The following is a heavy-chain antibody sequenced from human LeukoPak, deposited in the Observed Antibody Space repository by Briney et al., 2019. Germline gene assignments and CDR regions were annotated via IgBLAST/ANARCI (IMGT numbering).Heavy chain of an antibody. J-gene: IGHJ4*02. CDR1: GGTFSSYA. Sequence: ASVKVSCKASGGTFSSYAISWGRQAPGQGLEWMGRIIPIFGIANYAQKFQGRVTITADKSTSTAYMELSSLRSEDTAVYYCARARDSSGSDYSDYWGQGTLVTVSS. CDR3: ARARDSSGSDYSDY. D-gene: IGHD3-22*01. V-gene: IGHV1-69*04. CDR2: IIPIFGIA.